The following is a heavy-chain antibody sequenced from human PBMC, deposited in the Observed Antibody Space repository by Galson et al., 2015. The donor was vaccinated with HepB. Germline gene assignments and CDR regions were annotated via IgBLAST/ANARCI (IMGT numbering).Heavy chain of an antibody. V-gene: IGHV1-18*01. CDR1: GYTFTSYG. Sequence: SVKVSCKASGYTFTSYGISWVRQAPGQGLEWMGWISAYNGNTNYAQKLQGRVTMTTDTSTSTAYMELRSLRSDDTAVYYCARLGYCSGGSCYPYYYYGMDVWGQGTTVTVSS. CDR3: ARLGYCSGGSCYPYYYYGMDV. CDR2: ISAYNGNT. D-gene: IGHD2-15*01. J-gene: IGHJ6*02.